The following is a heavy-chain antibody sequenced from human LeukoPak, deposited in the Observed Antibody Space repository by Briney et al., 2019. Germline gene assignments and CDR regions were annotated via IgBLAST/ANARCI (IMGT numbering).Heavy chain of an antibody. CDR1: GGSISSSSYY. CDR3: ARHRGEYFQD. Sequence: SETLSLTCTVSGGSISSSSYYWGWIRQPPGKGLEWIGSIYYSGYTYYNSSLKSRVIISVDTPKNYFSLKLTSVTAADTAVYYCARHRGEYFQDWGQGTLVTVSS. D-gene: IGHD3-10*01. V-gene: IGHV4-39*01. CDR2: IYYSGYT. J-gene: IGHJ1*01.